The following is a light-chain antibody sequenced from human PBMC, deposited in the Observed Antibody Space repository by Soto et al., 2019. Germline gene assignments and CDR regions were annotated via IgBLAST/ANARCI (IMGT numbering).Light chain of an antibody. J-gene: IGLJ1*01. CDR2: EGS. CDR3: CSYAGSSTYV. CDR1: SSDVGSYNL. Sequence: QPDSLCGSPGQSIPLSSTGNSSDVGSYNLVSWYQQHPGKAPKLMIYEGSKRPSGVSNRFSGSKSGNTASLTISWLQAEDEADYYCCSYAGSSTYVFGTGTKVTVL. V-gene: IGLV2-23*01.